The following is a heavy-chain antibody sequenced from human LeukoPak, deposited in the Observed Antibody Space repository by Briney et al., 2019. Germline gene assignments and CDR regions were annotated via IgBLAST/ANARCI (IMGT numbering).Heavy chain of an antibody. J-gene: IGHJ4*02. V-gene: IGHV3-30-3*01. D-gene: IGHD3-22*01. Sequence: GRSLRLSCAASGFTFSSYAMHWVRQAPGKGLEWVAGISYDGSNKYYADSVKGRFTISRDNSKNTLYLQMNSLRAEDTAVYYRARPYGDSLDSSGYYVVYWGQGTLVTVSS. CDR3: ARPYGDSLDSSGYYVVY. CDR2: ISYDGSNK. CDR1: GFTFSSYA.